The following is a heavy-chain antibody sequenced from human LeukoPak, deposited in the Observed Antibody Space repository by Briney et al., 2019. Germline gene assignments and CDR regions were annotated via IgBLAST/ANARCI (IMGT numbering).Heavy chain of an antibody. Sequence: GGSLRLSCAASGFTFSSYAMSWFRQAPVKGLEWVSAISGSGGSTYYADSVKGRFTISRDNSKNTLYLQMNSLRAEDTAVYYCAKDRGSFLFDYWGQGTLVTVSS. CDR2: ISGSGGST. V-gene: IGHV3-23*01. J-gene: IGHJ4*02. CDR1: GFTFSSYA. D-gene: IGHD1-26*01. CDR3: AKDRGSFLFDY.